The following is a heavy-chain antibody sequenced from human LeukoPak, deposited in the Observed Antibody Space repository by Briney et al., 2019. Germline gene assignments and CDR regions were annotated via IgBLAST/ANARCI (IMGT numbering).Heavy chain of an antibody. J-gene: IGHJ4*02. CDR2: IYSGGST. Sequence: GGSLRLSCAASGFTVSSNYMSWVRQASGKGLEWVSVIYSGGSTYYADSVKGRFTISRDNSKNTLYLQMNSLRAEDTAVYYCALPRYGSGSYTDYWGQGTLVTVSS. V-gene: IGHV3-53*01. D-gene: IGHD3-10*01. CDR1: GFTVSSNY. CDR3: ALPRYGSGSYTDY.